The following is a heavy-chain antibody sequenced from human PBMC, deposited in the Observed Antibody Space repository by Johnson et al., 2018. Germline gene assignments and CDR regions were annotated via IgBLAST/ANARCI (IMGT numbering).Heavy chain of an antibody. CDR1: GFTFSSYG. CDR3: ARDVGRWNDSFDI. V-gene: IGHV3-30*03. CDR2: ISYDGSNK. D-gene: IGHD4-23*01. Sequence: QVQLVQSGGGLVKPGGSLRLSCAASGFTFSSYGMHWVRQAPGKGLEWVAVISYDGSNKYYADSVKGRFTISRDNSKNTLYLQMNSLRAEDTAVYYCARDVGRWNDSFDIWGQGTMVTVS. J-gene: IGHJ3*02.